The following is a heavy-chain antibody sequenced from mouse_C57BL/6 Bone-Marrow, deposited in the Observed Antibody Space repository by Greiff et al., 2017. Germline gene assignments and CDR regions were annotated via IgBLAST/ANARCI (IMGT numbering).Heavy chain of an antibody. CDR1: GYTFTSYW. V-gene: IGHV1-69*01. CDR3: ARDQLRMQCWFAY. J-gene: IGHJ3*01. Sequence: FQLQQSVAELVMPGASVKLSCKASGYTFTSYWMHWVKQRPGQGLEWIGDIDPSDSYTNYNQKFKDKSTLTVDKSSSTAYMQRSSLTSEDSAVYYCARDQLRMQCWFAYWGQGTLVTVSA. CDR2: IDPSDSYT. D-gene: IGHD3-2*02.